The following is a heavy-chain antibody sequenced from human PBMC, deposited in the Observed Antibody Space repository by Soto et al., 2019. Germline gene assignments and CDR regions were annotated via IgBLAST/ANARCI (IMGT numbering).Heavy chain of an antibody. CDR2: FDPEDGET. Sequence: ASVKVSCKVSGYTLTELSMHWVRQAPGKGLEWMGGFDPEDGETIYAQKFQGRVTMTEDTSTDTAYMELSSLRFEDTAVYYCATDRGWYHAFDIWGQGTMVTVSS. D-gene: IGHD6-19*01. V-gene: IGHV1-24*01. CDR1: GYTLTELS. CDR3: ATDRGWYHAFDI. J-gene: IGHJ3*02.